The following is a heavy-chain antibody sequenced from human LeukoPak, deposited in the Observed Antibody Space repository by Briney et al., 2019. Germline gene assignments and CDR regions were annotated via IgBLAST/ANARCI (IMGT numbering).Heavy chain of an antibody. J-gene: IGHJ5*02. V-gene: IGHV1-2*06. CDR1: GYTFTGYY. CDR2: INPNSGGT. D-gene: IGHD2-15*01. Sequence: ASVKVSCKAGGYTFTGYYMFWVRQAPGQGLELMGRINPNSGGTNYAQKFQGRVTMTRDTSISTAYMELSRLRSDDTAVYYCARGYCSGGSCYSVENWLDPWGQGTLVTLSS. CDR3: ARGYCSGGSCYSVENWLDP.